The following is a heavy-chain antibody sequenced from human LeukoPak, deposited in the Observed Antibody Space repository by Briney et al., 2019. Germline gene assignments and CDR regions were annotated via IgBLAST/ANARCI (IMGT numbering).Heavy chain of an antibody. CDR2: IIPIFGTA. V-gene: IGHV1-69*05. Sequence: WASVKVSCKASGGTFSSYAISWVRQAPGQGLEWMGGIIPIFGTANYAQKFQGRVTMTRNTSISTAYMELSSLRSEDTAVYYCARERELDYYDSGGYAFDIWGQGTMVTVSS. CDR3: ARERELDYYDSGGYAFDI. CDR1: GGTFSSYA. D-gene: IGHD3-22*01. J-gene: IGHJ3*02.